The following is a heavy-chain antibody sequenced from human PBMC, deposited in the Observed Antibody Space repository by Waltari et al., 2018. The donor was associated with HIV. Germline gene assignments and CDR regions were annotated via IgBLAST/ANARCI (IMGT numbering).Heavy chain of an antibody. J-gene: IGHJ6*02. CDR2: IIPNSGTV. CDR1: GVTLSSYA. V-gene: IGHV1-69*05. D-gene: IGHD2-2*01. Sequence: QVQLVQSGAEVKKPGSSVKVSCKATGVTLSSYATNWGRQAPGQGLEWMGGIIPNSGTVNYAQKFQGRVTINSDESTNTAYLDLSRLRSEDTAVYYCARGTGSCSTTSCPTWGMDVWGQGTTVTVSS. CDR3: ARGTGSCSTTSCPTWGMDV.